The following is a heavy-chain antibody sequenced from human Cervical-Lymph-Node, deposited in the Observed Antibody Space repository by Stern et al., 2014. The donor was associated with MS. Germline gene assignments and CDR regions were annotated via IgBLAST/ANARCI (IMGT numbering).Heavy chain of an antibody. V-gene: IGHV4-59*01. CDR1: GGSISTYY. CDR3: ARGSYYYGMDV. CDR2: IYYSGNT. Sequence: VQLVESGPGLVKPSETLSLTCTVSGGSISTYYWSWIRQPPGKGLEWIGNIYYSGNTNYNPSLKSRVAISVDTSKNQFSLKMNSVTAADTAVYYCARGSYYYGMDVWGQGTTVTVSS. J-gene: IGHJ6*02.